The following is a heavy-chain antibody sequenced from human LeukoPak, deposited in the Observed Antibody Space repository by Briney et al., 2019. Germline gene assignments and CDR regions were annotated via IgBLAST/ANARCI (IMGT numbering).Heavy chain of an antibody. D-gene: IGHD3-16*02. V-gene: IGHV3-33*01. CDR2: IWYDGSNK. CDR1: GFTFSSYG. CDR3: ARDLRLRLRELSLYYFDY. J-gene: IGHJ4*02. Sequence: PGASLRLSCAASGFTFSSYGMHWVRQAPGKGLEWVAVIWYDGSNKYYADSVKGRFTISRDNSKNTLYLQMNSLRAEDTAVYYCARDLRLRLRELSLYYFDYWGQGTLVTVSS.